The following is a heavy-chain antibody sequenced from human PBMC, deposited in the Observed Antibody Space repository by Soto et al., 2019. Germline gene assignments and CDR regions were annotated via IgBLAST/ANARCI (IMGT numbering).Heavy chain of an antibody. CDR1: GGTFSSYA. J-gene: IGHJ3*02. Sequence: ASVKVSCKASGGTFSSYAISWVRQAPGEGLEWMGGIIPIFGTGNYAQKFQGRVTITADESTSTAYMELSSLRSEDTAVYYCARDRSGLPLGAFDIWGQGTMVTVSS. V-gene: IGHV1-69*13. CDR3: ARDRSGLPLGAFDI. CDR2: IIPIFGTG. D-gene: IGHD3-3*01.